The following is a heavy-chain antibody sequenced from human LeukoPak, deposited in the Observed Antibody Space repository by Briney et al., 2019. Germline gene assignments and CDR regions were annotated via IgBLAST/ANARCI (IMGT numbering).Heavy chain of an antibody. J-gene: IGHJ4*02. D-gene: IGHD6-13*01. CDR1: GFSLSTSGVG. Sequence: ESGPTLVKPTQTLTLTCTFSGFSLSTSGVGVGWIRQPPGKALEWLALIYWDDDKRYSPSLKSRLTITKDTSKNQVVLTMTNMDPVDTATYYCAHSRSSWYGGSPYYFDYWGQGTLVTVSS. CDR3: AHSRSSWYGGSPYYFDY. CDR2: IYWDDDK. V-gene: IGHV2-5*02.